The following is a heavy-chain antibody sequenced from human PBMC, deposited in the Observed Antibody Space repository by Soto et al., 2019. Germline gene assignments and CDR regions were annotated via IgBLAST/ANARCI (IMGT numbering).Heavy chain of an antibody. V-gene: IGHV3-23*01. CDR1: GFTLSSYA. D-gene: IGHD3-22*01. J-gene: IGHJ4*02. CDR3: AKLYYYDSTGYFSHFDN. CDR2: IGPSGYST. Sequence: GGSLRLSCAASGFTLSSYAMSWVRQAPGKGPEWVSSIGPSGYSTNYADSVKGRLTISRDNSKNTLYLQVNSLRAEDTALYYCAKLYYYDSTGYFSHFDNWGQGTLVTVSS.